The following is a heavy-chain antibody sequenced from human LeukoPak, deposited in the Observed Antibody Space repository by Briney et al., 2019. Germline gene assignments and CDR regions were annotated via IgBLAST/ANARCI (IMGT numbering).Heavy chain of an antibody. CDR2: IGISGGTI. J-gene: IGHJ4*02. V-gene: IGHV3-48*04. CDR3: ARVWGSGIFDY. Sequence: GGSLRLSCVVSGFTFRASGLNWVRQAPGKGLEWVSYIGISGGTIYYADSVEGRFTISRGNAKNSLYLQMNSLRAEDTAVYYCARVWGSGIFDYWGQGTLVTVSS. D-gene: IGHD3-10*01. CDR1: GFTFRASG.